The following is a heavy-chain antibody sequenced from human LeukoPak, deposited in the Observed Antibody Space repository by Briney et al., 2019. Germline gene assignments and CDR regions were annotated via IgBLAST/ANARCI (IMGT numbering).Heavy chain of an antibody. CDR1: GFTYSPYR. CDR3: ATDRDNSDWQKRFDS. CDR2: INQDASEI. J-gene: IGHJ4*02. V-gene: IGHV3-7*01. Sequence: HPGGSQRLSCAASGFTYSPYRMNWYRHAPGKGLEGVGNINQDASEINYVDAVRGRFTISRDNAKNTLHLQMNSLRDEDTAVYYCATDRDNSDWQKRFDSWGQGTLVTVSS. D-gene: IGHD2-21*02.